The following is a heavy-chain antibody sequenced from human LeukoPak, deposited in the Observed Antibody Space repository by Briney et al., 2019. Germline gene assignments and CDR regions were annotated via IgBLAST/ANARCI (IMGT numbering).Heavy chain of an antibody. CDR2: IHYSGST. J-gene: IGHJ4*02. V-gene: IGHV4-59*01. Sequence: SETLSLSCTVSGGSISSYYWSWIRQPPGKGLEWLGYIHYSGSTNYNPSLKSRVTISVDTSKNQFSLRLSSVTAADTAVYYCATAGDWNDVPHWGQGTLVTVSS. CDR1: GGSISSYY. CDR3: ATAGDWNDVPH. D-gene: IGHD1-1*01.